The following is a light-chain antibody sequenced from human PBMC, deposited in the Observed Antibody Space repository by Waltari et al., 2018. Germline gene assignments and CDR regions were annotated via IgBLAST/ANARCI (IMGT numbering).Light chain of an antibody. V-gene: IGKV3-20*01. J-gene: IGKJ4*01. CDR1: QTISGSW. Sequence: EIALTQSPGTLSLSPGERATLSCRASQTISGSWLTWYQRKPGQAPRLLIYGASSRATGIPVRFRGRGSGTDFTLTISRLEPEDSAVYYCQQYDGSSVTFGGGTKVEVK. CDR3: QQYDGSSVT. CDR2: GAS.